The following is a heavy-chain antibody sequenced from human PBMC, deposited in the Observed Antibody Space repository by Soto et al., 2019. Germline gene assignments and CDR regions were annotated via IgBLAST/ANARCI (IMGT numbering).Heavy chain of an antibody. D-gene: IGHD5-18*01. V-gene: IGHV4-39*02. CDR2: IYYSGST. J-gene: IGHJ6*02. CDR3: ARDVDTAITYYYSVMDV. Sequence: PSETLSLTCTVSGGSISSSSYYWGWIRQPPGKGLEWIGSIYYSGSTYYNPSLKSRVTISVDTSKNQFSLKLSSVTAADTAVYYCARDVDTAITYYYSVMDVWGQETTVTISS. CDR1: GGSISSSSYY.